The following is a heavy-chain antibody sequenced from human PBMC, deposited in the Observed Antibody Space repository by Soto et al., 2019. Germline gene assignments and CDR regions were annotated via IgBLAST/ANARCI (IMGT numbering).Heavy chain of an antibody. J-gene: IGHJ4*02. V-gene: IGHV3-23*01. D-gene: IGHD2-15*01. Sequence: EVQLLESGGDLVQPGGSLRLSCEASGFTFSTYAMNWVRQAPGKGLEWVSVLSPSGDATFYADSVKGRFTISRDNSKNNQHLQMNSLGVDDTAVYYCARGNEIVTRRPYDWWGRGTLVPLS. CDR1: GFTFSTYA. CDR2: LSPSGDAT. CDR3: ARGNEIVTRRPYDW.